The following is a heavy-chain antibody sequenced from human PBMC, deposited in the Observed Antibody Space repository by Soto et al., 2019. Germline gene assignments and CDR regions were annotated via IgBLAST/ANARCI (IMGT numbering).Heavy chain of an antibody. D-gene: IGHD3-22*01. CDR2: ISGSGGST. J-gene: IGHJ4*02. CDR3: AKDPGPYDSSGYDY. Sequence: GGSLRLSCAASGFTFSSYAMSWVRQAPGKGLEWVSAISGSGGSTYYADSVKGRFTISRDNSKNTLYLQMNSLRAEDTAVYYCAKDPGPYDSSGYDYWGQGTLVTVSS. CDR1: GFTFSSYA. V-gene: IGHV3-23*01.